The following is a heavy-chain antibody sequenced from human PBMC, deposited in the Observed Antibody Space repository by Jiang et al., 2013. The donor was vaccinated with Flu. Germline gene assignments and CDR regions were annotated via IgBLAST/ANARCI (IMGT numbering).Heavy chain of an antibody. D-gene: IGHD6-13*01. Sequence: GPGLVKPSETLSLTCTVSGGSISSYYWSWIRQPPGKGLEWIGYIYYSGSTNYNPSLKSRVTISVDTSKNQFSLKLSSVTAADTAVYYCARDSSMGYYFDYWGQGTLVTVSS. CDR1: GGSISSYY. CDR2: IYYSGST. CDR3: ARDSSMGYYFDY. V-gene: IGHV4-59*01. J-gene: IGHJ4*02.